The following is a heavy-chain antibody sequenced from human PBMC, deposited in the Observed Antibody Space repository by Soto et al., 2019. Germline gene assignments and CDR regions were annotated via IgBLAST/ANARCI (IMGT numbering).Heavy chain of an antibody. V-gene: IGHV3-74*01. Sequence: GGSLRLSCAASGFSFSSHWMHWIRQAPEKGLVWVSHINRDGSSTAYADSVKGRFTISRDNAKNTLYLQMDSLRADDTAVYYCAKTPISYCSSTSCYRYFDYWGQGTLVTVSS. CDR1: GFSFSSHW. CDR2: INRDGSST. CDR3: AKTPISYCSSTSCYRYFDY. D-gene: IGHD2-2*01. J-gene: IGHJ4*02.